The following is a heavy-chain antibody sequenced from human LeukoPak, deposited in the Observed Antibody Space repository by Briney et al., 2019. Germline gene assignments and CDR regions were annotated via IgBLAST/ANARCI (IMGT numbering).Heavy chain of an antibody. Sequence: SETLSLTCTVSGGSISSYYWSWIRQPPGKGLEWIGYIYYSGSTNYNPSLKSRVTISVDTSKNQFPLKVSSVTAADTAVYYCARAYSSSEGWFDPWGQGTLVTVSS. CDR2: IYYSGST. V-gene: IGHV4-59*01. J-gene: IGHJ5*02. CDR1: GGSISSYY. CDR3: ARAYSSSEGWFDP. D-gene: IGHD6-13*01.